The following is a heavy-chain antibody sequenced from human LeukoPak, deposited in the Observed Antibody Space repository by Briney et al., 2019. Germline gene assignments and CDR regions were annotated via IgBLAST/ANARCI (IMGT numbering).Heavy chain of an antibody. D-gene: IGHD5-24*01. CDR3: ARRRDGYNSWFLLDY. V-gene: IGHV1-69*05. CDR2: IIPIFGTA. Sequence: SVKVSCKASGGTFSSYAISWVRQAPGQGLEWMGGIIPIFGTANYAQKFQGRVTITTDESTSTAYMELSSLRSEDTAVYYCARRRDGYNSWFLLDYWGQGNLVTVSS. CDR1: GGTFSSYA. J-gene: IGHJ4*02.